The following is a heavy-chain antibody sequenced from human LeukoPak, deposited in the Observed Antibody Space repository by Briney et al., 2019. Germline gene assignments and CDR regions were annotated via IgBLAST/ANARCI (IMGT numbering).Heavy chain of an antibody. CDR2: TYYRSRWYN. V-gene: IGHV6-1*01. D-gene: IGHD6-6*01. Sequence: SQTLSLTCAISGDSVSSNSAAWNWIRQSPSRGLEWLGRTYYRSRWYNDYAVSVRSRIIIIPDTSENQFSLQLNSVTPEDTAVYYCARDLSLAMYEWGQGTLVTVSS. CDR3: ARDLSLAMYE. CDR1: GDSVSSNSAA. J-gene: IGHJ4*02.